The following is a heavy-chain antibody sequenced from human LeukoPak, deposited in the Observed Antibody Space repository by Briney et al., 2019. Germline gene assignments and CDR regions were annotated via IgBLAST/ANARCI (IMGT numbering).Heavy chain of an antibody. CDR1: GGTFSSYA. D-gene: IGHD5-18*01. CDR3: ARGDTRGYSYGSPTAYDY. Sequence: ASVKVSCKASGGTFSSYAISWVRQAPGQGLEWMGGIIPIFGTANYAQKYQGRVTITADEFTSTAYMELSSLRSEDTAVYYCARGDTRGYSYGSPTAYDYWGQGTLVTVSS. V-gene: IGHV1-69*13. CDR2: IIPIFGTA. J-gene: IGHJ4*02.